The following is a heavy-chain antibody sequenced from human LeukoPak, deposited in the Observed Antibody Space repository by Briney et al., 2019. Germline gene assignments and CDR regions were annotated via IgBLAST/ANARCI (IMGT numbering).Heavy chain of an antibody. D-gene: IGHD6-6*01. Sequence: GGSLRLSCAGSGFTFSSYAMSWVRQAPGKGLEWVSAISDSGDYTYYADSVKGRFTISRDNAKNSLYLQMNSLRAEDTAVYYCARGGSSSSGPSNYWGQGTLVTVSS. CDR2: ISDSGDYT. CDR1: GFTFSSYA. J-gene: IGHJ4*02. V-gene: IGHV3-23*01. CDR3: ARGGSSSSGPSNY.